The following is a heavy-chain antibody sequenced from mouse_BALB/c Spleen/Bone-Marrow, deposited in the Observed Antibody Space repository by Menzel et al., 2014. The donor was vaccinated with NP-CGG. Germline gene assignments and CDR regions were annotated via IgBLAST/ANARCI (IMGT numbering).Heavy chain of an antibody. J-gene: IGHJ2*01. V-gene: IGHV5-17*02. Sequence: EVKLVESGGGLVQPGGSRKPSCAASGFTFSSFGMYWVRQAPERGLEWVAYISSGSSTIFYADTVKGQFTISRDNPKNTLFLQMTSLRSEDTAMYYCTRGGNWEDFDYWGQGTTLTVSS. CDR2: ISSGSSTI. D-gene: IGHD4-1*01. CDR1: GFTFSSFG. CDR3: TRGGNWEDFDY.